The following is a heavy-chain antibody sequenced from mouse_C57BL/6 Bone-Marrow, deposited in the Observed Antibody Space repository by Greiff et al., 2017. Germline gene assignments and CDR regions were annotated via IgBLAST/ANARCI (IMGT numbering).Heavy chain of an antibody. J-gene: IGHJ1*03. CDR1: GYTFTSYD. D-gene: IGHD1-1*01. V-gene: IGHV1-85*01. CDR2: IYPRDGST. CDR3: ARDYGSSYWYFDV. Sequence: QVQLKQSGPELVKPGASVKLSCKASGYTFTSYDLNWVKQRPGQGLEWIGWIYPRDGSTKYNEKFKGKATLTVDTSSSTAYMELHSLTSEDSAVYFCARDYGSSYWYFDVWGTGTTVTVSS.